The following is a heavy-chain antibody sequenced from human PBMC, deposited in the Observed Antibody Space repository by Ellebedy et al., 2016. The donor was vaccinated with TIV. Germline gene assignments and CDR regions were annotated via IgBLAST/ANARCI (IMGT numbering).Heavy chain of an antibody. J-gene: IGHJ5*02. CDR3: ARGGAVGGAQYWFDP. Sequence: PGGSLRLSCEASGFTFSNYAIHWVRQAPGRGLEWVAVISYAGANKYYAESVDGRFTISRDNPKKTMFLQMNSLTTEDTAVYFCARGGAVGGAQYWFDPWGQGTLVTVSS. V-gene: IGHV3-30-3*01. CDR1: GFTFSNYA. D-gene: IGHD6-19*01. CDR2: ISYAGANK.